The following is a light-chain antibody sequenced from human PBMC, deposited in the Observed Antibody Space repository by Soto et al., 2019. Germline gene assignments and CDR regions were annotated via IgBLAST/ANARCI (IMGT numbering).Light chain of an antibody. V-gene: IGKV3-20*01. Sequence: EIVLTQSPATRSLSPRERSTLSCRASQSVSSYLAWYQQKPGQAPRLLIYGASSRATGIPDRFSGSGSGTDFTLTISRLEPEDFAVYYCQQYGSSPWTFGQGTKVDI. CDR3: QQYGSSPWT. CDR2: GAS. CDR1: QSVSSY. J-gene: IGKJ1*01.